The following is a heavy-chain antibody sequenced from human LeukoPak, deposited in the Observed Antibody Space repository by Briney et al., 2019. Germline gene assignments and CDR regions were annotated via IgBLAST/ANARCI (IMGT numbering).Heavy chain of an antibody. V-gene: IGHV4-34*01. CDR2: INHRGST. J-gene: IGHJ4*02. CDR3: ARGDILTGYSY. Sequence: PSETLSLTCAVYGGSFRGYYWSWIRQPPGKGLEWIGEINHRGSTKYNPTLKSRVTISVNTSKNQFSLNLRSATAADTAVYYCARGDILTGYSYWGQGTLVTDSS. CDR1: GGSFRGYY. D-gene: IGHD3-9*01.